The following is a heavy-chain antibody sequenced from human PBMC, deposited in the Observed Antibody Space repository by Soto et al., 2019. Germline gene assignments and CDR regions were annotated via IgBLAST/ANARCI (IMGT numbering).Heavy chain of an antibody. CDR3: AKDRRQQHDWFDP. Sequence: HPGGSLRLSCAASEFTFSSYAMSLVRQAPGKGLEWVSAISGSGGSTYNADSVKGRFTISRDNSKNTLYLQMNSLRAQDTAVYYCAKDRRQQHDWFDPWGQGTLVTVSS. CDR2: ISGSGGST. J-gene: IGHJ5*02. V-gene: IGHV3-23*01. CDR1: EFTFSSYA. D-gene: IGHD6-13*01.